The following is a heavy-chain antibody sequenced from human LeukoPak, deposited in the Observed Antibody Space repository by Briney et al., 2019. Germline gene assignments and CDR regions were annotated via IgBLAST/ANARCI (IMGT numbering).Heavy chain of an antibody. CDR3: ARVPVSGPGARFDY. Sequence: ASVKVFCKASGYTFTSYGISWVRQAPGQGLEWMGWISAYNVNTNDAQKLQGRVTMTTDTSTTTGYMELRSLRSDDTAVYYCARVPVSGPGARFDYWGQGTLVTVSS. CDR2: ISAYNVNT. D-gene: IGHD4-11*01. CDR1: GYTFTSYG. V-gene: IGHV1-18*01. J-gene: IGHJ4*02.